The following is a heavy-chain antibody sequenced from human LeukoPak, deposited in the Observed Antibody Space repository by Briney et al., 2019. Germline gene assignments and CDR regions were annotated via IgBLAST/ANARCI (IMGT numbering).Heavy chain of an antibody. CDR1: GGSISSHY. J-gene: IGHJ6*03. V-gene: IGHV4-59*11. D-gene: IGHD3/OR15-3a*01. Sequence: SETLSLACTVSGGSISSHYWSWIRQPPGKGLEWIGYIYYSGSTNYNPSLKSRVTISVDTSRNQFSLKLSSVTAADSAVYYCARRTGYLNYYYYYYMDVWGNGTTVTVSS. CDR2: IYYSGST. CDR3: ARRTGYLNYYYYYYMDV.